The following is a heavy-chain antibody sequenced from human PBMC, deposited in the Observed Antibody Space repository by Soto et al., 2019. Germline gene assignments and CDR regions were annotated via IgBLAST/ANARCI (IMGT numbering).Heavy chain of an antibody. CDR2: IIPIFGTA. CDR3: ARGQSDYYDNSDYSYHHFDY. CDR1: GGTFSSYA. V-gene: IGHV1-69*13. Sequence: SVKVSCKASGGTFSSYAISWVRQAPGQGLEWMGGIIPIFGTANYAQKFQGRVTITADESTSTAYMELSSLRSEDTAVYYCARGQSDYYDNSDYSYHHFDYWGQGTLVTVSS. J-gene: IGHJ4*02. D-gene: IGHD3-22*01.